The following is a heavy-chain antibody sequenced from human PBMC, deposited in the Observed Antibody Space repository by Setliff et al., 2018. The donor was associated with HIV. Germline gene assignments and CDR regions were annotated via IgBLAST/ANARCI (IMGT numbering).Heavy chain of an antibody. CDR1: GGTFSSYA. V-gene: IGHV1-69*05. Sequence: SVKVSCKASGGTFSSYALNWVRQSPGQGLQWMGGIIPMFGTLNFAQKFQGRVTISTDDSTSTAYMELNSLRPEDTAVYYCARGHSHGYGYSGSYGAFDIWGQGTMVTVSS. D-gene: IGHD1-26*01. CDR3: ARGHSHGYGYSGSYGAFDI. J-gene: IGHJ3*02. CDR2: IIPMFGTL.